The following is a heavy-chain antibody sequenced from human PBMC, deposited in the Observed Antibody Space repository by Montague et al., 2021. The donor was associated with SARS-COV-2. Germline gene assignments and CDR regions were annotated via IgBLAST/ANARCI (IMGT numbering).Heavy chain of an antibody. Sequence: SETLSLTCTVSGGSVSGTSYYWAWIRQPPGKGLEWIVNIHHSGTTFYXLSLKSRVTISVDTSKNEVSLKLNSVTAADTAVYYCARPGGPAGKHWFDPWGQGTLVTVSS. CDR1: GGSVSGTSYY. J-gene: IGHJ5*02. D-gene: IGHD2-2*01. CDR3: ARPGGPAGKHWFDP. V-gene: IGHV4-39*01. CDR2: IHHSGTT.